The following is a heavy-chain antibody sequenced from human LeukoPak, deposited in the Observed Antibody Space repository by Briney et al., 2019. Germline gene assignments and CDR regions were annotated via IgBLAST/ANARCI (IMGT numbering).Heavy chain of an antibody. V-gene: IGHV3-30-3*02. D-gene: IGHD3-10*01. J-gene: IGHJ5*02. Sequence: GGSLRLSCAASGFTFSGYPIHWVRQAPGKGLEWVAVISYDGSNKYYADSVKGRFTISRDNSKNTLYLQMDSLRAEDTAVYYCANSRGHGSGNLWGQGTLVTVSS. CDR2: ISYDGSNK. CDR1: GFTFSGYP. CDR3: ANSRGHGSGNL.